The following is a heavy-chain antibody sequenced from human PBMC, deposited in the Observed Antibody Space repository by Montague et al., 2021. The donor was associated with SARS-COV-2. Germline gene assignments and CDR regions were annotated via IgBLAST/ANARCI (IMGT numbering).Heavy chain of an antibody. V-gene: IGHV3-53*01. CDR3: ARSITLPAVLAS. Sequence: SLRLSCAASGFTVNTNFMTWVRQAPGKGLEWISIIYSGGITYYTDSVKGRFTISRDDSKNTVYLRMNSLRAEDTATYFCARSITLPAVLASWGQGTLVTVSS. CDR2: IYSGGIT. D-gene: IGHD2/OR15-2a*01. J-gene: IGHJ5*02. CDR1: GFTVNTNF.